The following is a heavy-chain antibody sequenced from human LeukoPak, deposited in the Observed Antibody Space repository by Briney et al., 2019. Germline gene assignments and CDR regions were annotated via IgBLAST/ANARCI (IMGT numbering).Heavy chain of an antibody. CDR3: ARVDGSGRHIPHYFDY. D-gene: IGHD3-10*01. CDR2: IYHSGTT. V-gene: IGHV4-38-2*02. Sequence: SETLSLTCTVSGYSISSGYYWGWSRPPPVKGLEGIGSIYHSGTTYYYPSLKSRVTMSGDTAKNQFSLNLSSVTAADTAVYYCARVDGSGRHIPHYFDYWGQGTLVTVSS. J-gene: IGHJ4*02. CDR1: GYSISSGYY.